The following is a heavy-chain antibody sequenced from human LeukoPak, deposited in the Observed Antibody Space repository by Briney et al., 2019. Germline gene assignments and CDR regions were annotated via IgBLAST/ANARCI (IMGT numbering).Heavy chain of an antibody. CDR2: INPNSGAT. V-gene: IGHV1-2*02. CDR1: AYTFIDYY. D-gene: IGHD3-16*01. Sequence: ASVMVSCKASAYTFIDYYMHWVRQAPGQGLEWMGWINPNSGATNYAQKFQGRVTMTRDTSISTAYMELSSLRSDDTAVYYCARWGEGFDPWGRGTLVSVSS. CDR3: ARWGEGFDP. J-gene: IGHJ5*02.